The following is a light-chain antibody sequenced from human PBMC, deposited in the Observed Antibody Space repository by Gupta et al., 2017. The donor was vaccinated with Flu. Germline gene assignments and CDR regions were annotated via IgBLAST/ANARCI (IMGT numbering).Light chain of an antibody. V-gene: IGKV1-33*01. CDR1: QDISNY. CDR2: DAS. Sequence: PSSLSASVGDRVTITCQASQDISNYLNWYQQKPGKAPKLLIYDASNVEKGVPSRFSGSGSGTDFTFTISSLQPEDIATYYCQQYDNLPLTFGGGTKVEVK. J-gene: IGKJ4*01. CDR3: QQYDNLPLT.